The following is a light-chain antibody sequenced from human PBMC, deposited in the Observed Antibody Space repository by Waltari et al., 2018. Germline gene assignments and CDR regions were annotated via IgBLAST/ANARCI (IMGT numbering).Light chain of an antibody. CDR2: DAA. V-gene: IGKV3-11*01. CDR1: QNVGNS. CDR3: QQRSNWHT. Sequence: EIVMTQSPATLSVSPGERATLSCRASQNVGNSLAWYQHNPGQAPRLLIYDAANRASGIPARFSGSGSGTDFTLTISSLEPDDFAVYYCQQRSNWHTFGQGTRLEIK. J-gene: IGKJ2*01.